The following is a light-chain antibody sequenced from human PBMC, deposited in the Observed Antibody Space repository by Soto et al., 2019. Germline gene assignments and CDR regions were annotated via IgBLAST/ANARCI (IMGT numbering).Light chain of an antibody. CDR3: QKYNTAPLT. CDR1: QGIAPY. CDR2: ATS. V-gene: IGKV1-27*01. J-gene: IGKJ4*01. Sequence: DVQMTQSPSSLSAFVGDRVTITCRASQGIAPYLAWFQQKPGKVPKLLIYATSTVQSGVPSRFSGSGSGTDFTLTISSLQPEDGAAYYCQKYNTAPLTFGGGTKVEIK.